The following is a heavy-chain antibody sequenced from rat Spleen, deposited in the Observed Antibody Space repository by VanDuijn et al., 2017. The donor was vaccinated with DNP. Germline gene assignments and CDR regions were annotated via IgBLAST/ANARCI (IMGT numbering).Heavy chain of an antibody. CDR2: ISYEGSST. CDR3: ARRSMDA. J-gene: IGHJ4*01. V-gene: IGHV5-22*01. Sequence: EVQLVESGGGLVQPGRSLKLSCAASGFTFSNYGMAWVRQAPTKGLEWVASISYEGSSTYYGDSVKGRFTISRDNAKSTLYLQMNSLRSEDTATYYCARRSMDAWGQGTSVTVSS. CDR1: GFTFSNYG.